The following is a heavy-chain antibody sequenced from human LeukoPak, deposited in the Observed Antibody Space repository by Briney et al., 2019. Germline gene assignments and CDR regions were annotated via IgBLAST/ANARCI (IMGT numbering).Heavy chain of an antibody. D-gene: IGHD4-17*01. J-gene: IGHJ6*02. CDR2: TSYDGSDK. Sequence: PGGSLRLSCAASGFTFSSYAMHWVRQAPGKGLEWVAVTSYDGSDKYYADSVKGRFTISRDNSKNTTYLQMNSLRAEDTAVYYCARVGTLTHYYYYYGMDVWGQGTTVTVSS. CDR3: ARVGTLTHYYYYYGMDV. CDR1: GFTFSSYA. V-gene: IGHV3-30-3*01.